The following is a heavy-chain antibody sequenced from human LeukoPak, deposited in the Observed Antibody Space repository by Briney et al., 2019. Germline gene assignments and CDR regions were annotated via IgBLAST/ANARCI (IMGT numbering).Heavy chain of an antibody. V-gene: IGHV3-30*03. CDR3: AREGPRGNSQFDY. CDR2: ISYDGSNK. Sequence: GRSLRLSCAASGFTFSSYGMHWVRQAPGKGLEWVAVISYDGSNKYYADSVKGRLTISRDNSKNTLYLQMNNLRAEDTAVYYCAREGPRGNSQFDYWGQGTLVTVSS. CDR1: GFTFSSYG. D-gene: IGHD2/OR15-2a*01. J-gene: IGHJ4*02.